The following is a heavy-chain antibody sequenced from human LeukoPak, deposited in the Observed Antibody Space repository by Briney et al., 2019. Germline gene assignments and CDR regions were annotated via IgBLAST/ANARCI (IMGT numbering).Heavy chain of an antibody. J-gene: IGHJ4*02. Sequence: SETLSLTCAVYGGSFSGYYWSWIRQPPGKGLEWIGYIYHSGSTYYNPSLKSRVTISVDRSKNQFSLKLSSVTAADTAVYYCASGGRYYYDSSGYWHPFDYWGQGTLVTVSS. CDR1: GGSFSGYY. D-gene: IGHD3-22*01. CDR3: ASGGRYYYDSSGYWHPFDY. CDR2: IYHSGST. V-gene: IGHV4-34*01.